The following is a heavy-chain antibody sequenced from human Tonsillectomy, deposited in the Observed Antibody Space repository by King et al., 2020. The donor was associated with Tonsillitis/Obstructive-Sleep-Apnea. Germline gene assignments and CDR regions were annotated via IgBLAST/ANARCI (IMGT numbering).Heavy chain of an antibody. CDR1: GFTFSDYY. Sequence: VQLVESGGGLVKPGGSLRLVCAASGFTFSDYYMSWIRQAPGDGLEWVSYISSSRSFKKYADSMEGRLTISRDNDKNSLYLLMNSLRAEDTAVYYCARKGGTTVTYWYFDLWGRGTLVTVSS. J-gene: IGHJ2*01. CDR2: ISSSRSFK. D-gene: IGHD4-17*01. V-gene: IGHV3-11*05. CDR3: ARKGGTTVTYWYFDL.